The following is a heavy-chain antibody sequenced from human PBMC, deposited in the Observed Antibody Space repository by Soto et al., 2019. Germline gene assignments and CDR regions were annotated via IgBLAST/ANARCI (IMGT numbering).Heavy chain of an antibody. Sequence: ESLSLSCKASGFHFRKSGMYWVSQAPGKGLEWISYTSSTSHPKYYADAVKGRFTISRDNAKNSLYLQMDSLRDDDTALYYCARDRTAMDVLDSWGQGTQVTVSP. CDR2: TSSTSHPK. D-gene: IGHD5-18*01. V-gene: IGHV3-48*02. CDR3: ARDRTAMDVLDS. CDR1: GFHFRKSG. J-gene: IGHJ5*01.